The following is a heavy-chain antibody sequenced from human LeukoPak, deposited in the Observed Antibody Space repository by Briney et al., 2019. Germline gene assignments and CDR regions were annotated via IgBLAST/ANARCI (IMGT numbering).Heavy chain of an antibody. J-gene: IGHJ3*02. D-gene: IGHD1-26*01. CDR3: ARGGSYSGYDAFDI. CDR2: IGTAGDT. Sequence: GGSLRLSCAASGFTFSSYDMHWVRQATGKGLELVSAIGTAGDTYYPGSVKGRFTISRENAKNSLYLQMNSLRAGDTAVYYCARGGSYSGYDAFDIWGQGTMVTVSS. CDR1: GFTFSSYD. V-gene: IGHV3-13*01.